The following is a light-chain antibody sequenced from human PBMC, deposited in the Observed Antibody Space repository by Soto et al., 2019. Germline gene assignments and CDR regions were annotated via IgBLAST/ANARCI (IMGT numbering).Light chain of an antibody. Sequence: QSALTQPPSASASPGQSVTISCTGTSSDVGGTNFVSWYQQHPGRVPKLLIYEVRQRPSGVPDRFSGSKSGNTASLTVSGLQADDEATYYCTSYAGSNTVVFGGGTKVTVL. CDR2: EVR. V-gene: IGLV2-8*01. CDR1: SSDVGGTNF. CDR3: TSYAGSNTVV. J-gene: IGLJ2*01.